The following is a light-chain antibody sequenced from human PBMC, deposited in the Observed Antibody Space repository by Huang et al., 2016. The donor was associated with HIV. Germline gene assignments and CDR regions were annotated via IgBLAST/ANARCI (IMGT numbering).Light chain of an antibody. Sequence: EMVMTQSPATLSVSPGERATVSCRASQSINSNLAWYQQKPGQAPRLLIYGASTRATGIPARFRGSGCGTEFTLTISSLQSEDFAFYYCQHYNNWPPLVTFGGGTKVEIK. J-gene: IGKJ4*01. CDR2: GAS. V-gene: IGKV3-15*01. CDR1: QSINSN. CDR3: QHYNNWPPLVT.